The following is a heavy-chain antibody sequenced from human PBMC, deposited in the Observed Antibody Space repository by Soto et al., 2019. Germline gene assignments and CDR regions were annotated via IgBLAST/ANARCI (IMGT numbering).Heavy chain of an antibody. CDR2: ITASGGP. CDR1: GRPFSGSD. J-gene: IGHJ4*02. CDR3: ARGRKGFSGSCYVD. Sequence: SERMSRNCVEDGRPFSGSDWNRQREQPRQGLGWIGEITASGGPDYKPTVKSRATLALDTSKNQFSLKLSSVTAADTAVYYCARGRKGFSGSCYVDWGRGTLVTVSS. D-gene: IGHD6-13*01. V-gene: IGHV4-34*01.